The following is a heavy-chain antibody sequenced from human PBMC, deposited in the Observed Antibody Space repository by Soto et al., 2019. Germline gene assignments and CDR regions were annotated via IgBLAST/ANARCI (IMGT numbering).Heavy chain of an antibody. D-gene: IGHD3-22*01. CDR2: MNPNSGNT. CDR3: AIRITMIVADGFDP. V-gene: IGHV1-8*01. J-gene: IGHJ5*02. CDR1: GYTFTSYD. Sequence: QVQLVQSGAEVKKPGASVKVSCKASGYTFTSYDINWVRQATGQGLEWMGWMNPNSGNTGYAQKFQGRVTMTRNTSISTAYMELSSLRSADTAVYYRAIRITMIVADGFDPWGQGTLDTVS.